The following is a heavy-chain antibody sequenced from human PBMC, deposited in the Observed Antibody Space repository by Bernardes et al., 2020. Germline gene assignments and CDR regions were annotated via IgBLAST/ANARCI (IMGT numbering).Heavy chain of an antibody. CDR1: GFTFSSYA. V-gene: IGHV3-23*01. J-gene: IGHJ2*01. Sequence: GGSLRLSCAASGFTFSSYAMSWVRQAPGKGLEWVSAISGSGGSTYYADSVKGRFTISRDNSKNTLYLQMNSLRAEDTAVYYCAKQHAHYDFWSGYTYWYFDLWGRGTLVTVSS. CDR2: ISGSGGST. CDR3: AKQHAHYDFWSGYTYWYFDL. D-gene: IGHD3-3*01.